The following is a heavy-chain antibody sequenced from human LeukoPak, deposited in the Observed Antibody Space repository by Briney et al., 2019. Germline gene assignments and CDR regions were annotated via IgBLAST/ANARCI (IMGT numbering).Heavy chain of an antibody. D-gene: IGHD3-22*01. J-gene: IGHJ4*02. CDR1: GGSISSYY. Sequence: SETLSLTCTVSGGSISSYYWSWIRQPPGKGLGWIGYIYYSGSTNYNPSLKSRVTISVDTSKNQFSLKLSYVTAADTAVYYCARTYDSSGYFFDYWGQGTLVTVSS. CDR2: IYYSGST. V-gene: IGHV4-59*01. CDR3: ARTYDSSGYFFDY.